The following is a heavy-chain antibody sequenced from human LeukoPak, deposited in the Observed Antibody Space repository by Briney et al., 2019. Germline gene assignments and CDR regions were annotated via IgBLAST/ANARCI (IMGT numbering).Heavy chain of an antibody. D-gene: IGHD3-10*01. CDR2: ISSSSGTI. CDR1: GFTFGSYG. CDR3: ARDRSGSY. V-gene: IGHV3-48*02. J-gene: IGHJ4*02. Sequence: GGSLRLSCVASGFTFGSYGMHWVRQAPGKGLEWVSYISSSSGTIYYADSVRGRFTISRDNAKNSLYLQMNSLRDEDTAVYYCARDRSGSYWGQGTLVTVSS.